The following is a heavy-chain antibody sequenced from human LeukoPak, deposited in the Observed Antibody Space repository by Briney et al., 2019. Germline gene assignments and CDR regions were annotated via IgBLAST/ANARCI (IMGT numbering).Heavy chain of an antibody. V-gene: IGHV3-23*01. D-gene: IGHD3-22*01. Sequence: GSLRLSCAVSGITLSNYGMSWVRQAPGKGLEWVAGISDSGGRTNYADSVKDRFTISRDNPKNTLYLQMNSLRAEDTAVYFCAKRGVVIRVILVGFHKEAYYFDSWGQGALVTVSS. CDR3: AKRGVVIRVILVGFHKEAYYFDS. CDR1: GITLSNYG. CDR2: ISDSGGRT. J-gene: IGHJ4*02.